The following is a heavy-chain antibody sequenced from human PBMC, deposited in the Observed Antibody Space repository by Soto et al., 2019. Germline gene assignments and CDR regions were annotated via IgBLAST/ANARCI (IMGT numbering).Heavy chain of an antibody. CDR3: ASSYSSSWWAPCRFDP. J-gene: IGHJ5*02. CDR2: ISYDGSNK. V-gene: IGHV3-30-3*01. Sequence: QVQLVESGGGVVQPGRSLRLSCAASGFTFSSYAMHWVRQAPGKGLEWVAVISYDGSNKYYADSVKGRFTISRDNSKNTLYLQMNSLRAEDTAVYYCASSYSSSWWAPCRFDPWGQGTLVTVSS. D-gene: IGHD6-13*01. CDR1: GFTFSSYA.